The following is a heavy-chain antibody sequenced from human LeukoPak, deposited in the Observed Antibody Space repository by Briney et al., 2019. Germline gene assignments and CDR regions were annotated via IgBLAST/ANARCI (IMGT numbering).Heavy chain of an antibody. D-gene: IGHD5-18*01. V-gene: IGHV4-39*01. Sequence: SETLSLTCTVSGGSISSSSYYWGWIRQPPGKGLEWIGSIHYSGSTYYNPSLKSRVSISVDTSKNQFSLKLTSVTAADTAVYYCASTGYSYAVNEIHAFDIWGQGTMVTVSS. CDR2: IHYSGST. CDR3: ASTGYSYAVNEIHAFDI. J-gene: IGHJ3*02. CDR1: GGSISSSSYY.